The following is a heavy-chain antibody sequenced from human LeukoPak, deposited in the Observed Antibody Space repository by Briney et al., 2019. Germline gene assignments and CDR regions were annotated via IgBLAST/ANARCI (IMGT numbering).Heavy chain of an antibody. V-gene: IGHV1-69*05. J-gene: IGHJ3*02. Sequence: ASVKVSCKASGGTFSSYAISWVRQAPGQGLEWMGGIIPIFGTANYAQKLQGRVTMTTDTSTSTAYMELRSLRSDDTAVYYCARDYYYDSSGHDAFDIWGQGTMVTVSS. CDR3: ARDYYYDSSGHDAFDI. CDR1: GGTFSSYA. D-gene: IGHD3-22*01. CDR2: IIPIFGTA.